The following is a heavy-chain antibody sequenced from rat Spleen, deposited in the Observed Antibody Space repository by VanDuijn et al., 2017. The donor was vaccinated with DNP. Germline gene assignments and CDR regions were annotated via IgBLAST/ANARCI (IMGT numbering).Heavy chain of an antibody. J-gene: IGHJ2*01. CDR2: ISYNGGTP. CDR3: ARTNSYIYEY. D-gene: IGHD1-2*01. Sequence: VQLKESGPGLVQPSQTLSLTCTVSGLSLANFDFHWVRQAPAKGLEWVATISYNGGTPYYRDSVKGRFTISRDNAKNTQYLQMDSLRSDDTATYYCARTNSYIYEYWGQGVMVTVSS. V-gene: IGHV5-29*01. CDR1: GLSLANFD.